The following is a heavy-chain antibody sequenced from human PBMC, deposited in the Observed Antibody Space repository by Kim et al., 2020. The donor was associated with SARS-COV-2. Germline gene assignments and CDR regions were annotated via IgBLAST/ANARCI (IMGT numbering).Heavy chain of an antibody. D-gene: IGHD5-18*01. CDR3: ARLDYSSRTAMVKY. V-gene: IGHV4-31*02. Sequence: NPSLKSRVTISVDTSKNQFSLKLSSVTAADTAVYYCARLDYSSRTAMVKYWGQGTLVTVSS. J-gene: IGHJ4*02.